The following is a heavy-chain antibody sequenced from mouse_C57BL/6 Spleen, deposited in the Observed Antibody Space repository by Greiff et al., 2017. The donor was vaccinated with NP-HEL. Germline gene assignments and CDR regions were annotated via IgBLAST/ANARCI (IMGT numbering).Heavy chain of an antibody. CDR1: GFNIKDDY. D-gene: IGHD3-3*01. Sequence: EVQLQQSGAELVRPGASVKLSCTASGFNIKDDYMHWVKQRPEQGLEWIGWIDPENGDTEYASKCQGKATITADTSSNTAYLQLSSLTSEDTAVYYCTKDRAAMDYWGQGTSVTVSS. V-gene: IGHV14-4*01. CDR2: IDPENGDT. J-gene: IGHJ4*01. CDR3: TKDRAAMDY.